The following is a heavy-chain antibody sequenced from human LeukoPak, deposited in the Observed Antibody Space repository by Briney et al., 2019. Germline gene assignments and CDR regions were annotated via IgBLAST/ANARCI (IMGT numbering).Heavy chain of an antibody. V-gene: IGHV4-34*01. CDR3: ARGGLYGPLGY. D-gene: IGHD2/OR15-2a*01. CDR2: INHSGST. J-gene: IGHJ4*02. Sequence: ASETLSLTCAVYGGSFSGYYWSWIRQPPEKGLEWIGEINHSGSTNYNPSLKSRVNISVDTSTDQFSLKLSAVTAVDTAVYYWARGGLYGPLGYWGQGTLVTVSS. CDR1: GGSFSGYY.